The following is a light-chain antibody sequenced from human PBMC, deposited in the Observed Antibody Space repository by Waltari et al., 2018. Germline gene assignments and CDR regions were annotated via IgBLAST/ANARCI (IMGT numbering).Light chain of an antibody. J-gene: IGKJ3*01. CDR3: QQTYSTWDFT. V-gene: IGKV1-39*01. Sequence: DIQMTQSPSSLSASVGDKVTLTCRASQSITTYLNWYQQKSGEPPKLLFYAASSLQSGVPSRFRGSGSGTDFTLTISSLQPEDFATYFCQQTYSTWDFTFGPGTKVDF. CDR1: QSITTY. CDR2: AAS.